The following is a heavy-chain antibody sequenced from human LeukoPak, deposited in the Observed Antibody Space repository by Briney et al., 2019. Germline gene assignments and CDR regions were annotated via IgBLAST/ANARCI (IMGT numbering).Heavy chain of an antibody. Sequence: GASVKVSCKASGYTFTSYGISWVRQAPGQGLEWMGWISAYNGNTNYAQKLQGRVTMTTDTSTSTAYMELRSPRSDDTAVYYCARDQDTIFGVVTLYYYYGMDVWGQGTTVTVSS. V-gene: IGHV1-18*01. D-gene: IGHD3-3*01. J-gene: IGHJ6*02. CDR2: ISAYNGNT. CDR1: GYTFTSYG. CDR3: ARDQDTIFGVVTLYYYYGMDV.